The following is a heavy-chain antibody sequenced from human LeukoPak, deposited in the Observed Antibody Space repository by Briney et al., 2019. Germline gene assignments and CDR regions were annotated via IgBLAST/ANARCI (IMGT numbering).Heavy chain of an antibody. CDR1: GYTFTSYA. J-gene: IGHJ4*02. CDR2: INTNTGNP. V-gene: IGHV7-4-1*02. D-gene: IGHD3-3*01. CDR3: ARGEVGYYDFWSGTTTQEFDY. Sequence: EASVKVSCKASGYTFTSYAMNWVRQAPGQGLEWMGWINTNTGNPTYAQGFTGRSVFSLDTSVSTAYLQISSLKAEDTAVYYCARGEVGYYDFWSGTTTQEFDYWGQGTLVTVSS.